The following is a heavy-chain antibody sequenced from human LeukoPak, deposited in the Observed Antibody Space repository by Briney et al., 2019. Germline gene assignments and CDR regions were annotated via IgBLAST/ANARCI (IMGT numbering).Heavy chain of an antibody. CDR3: ARVSSSSWDAFDY. CDR2: IYSGGST. V-gene: IGHV3-53*01. Sequence: GVSLRLSCAASGFTVSSNYMSWVRQAPGKGLEWVSVIYSGGSTYYADSVKGRFTISRDNSKNTLYLQMNSLRAEDTAMYYCARVSSSSWDAFDYWGQGTLVTVSS. J-gene: IGHJ4*02. CDR1: GFTVSSNY. D-gene: IGHD6-13*01.